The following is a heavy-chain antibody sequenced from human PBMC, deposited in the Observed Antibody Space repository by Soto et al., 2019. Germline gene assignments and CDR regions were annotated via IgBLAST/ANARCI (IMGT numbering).Heavy chain of an antibody. CDR1: GFTLSTYS. CDR3: ARASRWLAFDY. J-gene: IGHJ4*02. V-gene: IGHV3-66*01. D-gene: IGHD6-19*01. CDR2: IYAGGST. Sequence: GGSLRLSCAASGFTLSTYSMSWVRQAPGKGLEWVSVIYAGGSTYYADSVKGRFAISRDNSENTLYLQMDSLRAEDTAVYYCARASRWLAFDYWGQGSLVTVSS.